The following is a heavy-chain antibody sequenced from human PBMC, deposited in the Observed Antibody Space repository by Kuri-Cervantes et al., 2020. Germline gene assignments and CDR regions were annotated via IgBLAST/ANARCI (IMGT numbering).Heavy chain of an antibody. V-gene: IGHV4-39*07. D-gene: IGHD1-1*01. CDR3: ARGERWYFDL. J-gene: IGHJ2*01. CDR1: GGSISSSSYY. Sequence: SETLSLTCTVSGGSISSSSYYWGWIRQPPGKGLEWIGSIYYTGSTYYNPSLKSRVTLFVDTSKNQFSLKLSSVTAADTAVYYCARGERWYFDLWGRGTLVTVSS. CDR2: IYYTGST.